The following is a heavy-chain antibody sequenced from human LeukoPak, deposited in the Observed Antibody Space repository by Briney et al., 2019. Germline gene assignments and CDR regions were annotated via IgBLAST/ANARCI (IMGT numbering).Heavy chain of an antibody. CDR1: GFPFSSYW. V-gene: IGHV3-7*01. J-gene: IGHJ4*02. CDR2: IKQDGSEK. Sequence: PGESLRLSCAASGFPFSSYWMSWVRQAPGKGLDWVANIKQDGSEKYYVDFVKGRFTTSRDNAKNSLYLQMNSVRAEDTAVYYYARSWSVAPKRGQGALVTVSS. CDR3: ARSWSVAPK. D-gene: IGHD5-12*01.